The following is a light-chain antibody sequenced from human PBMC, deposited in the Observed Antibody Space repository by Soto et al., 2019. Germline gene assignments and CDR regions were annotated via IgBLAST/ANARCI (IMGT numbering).Light chain of an antibody. J-gene: IGKJ1*01. CDR2: GAS. CDR3: QQYGSSPRT. CDR1: RGVSANY. V-gene: IGKV3-20*01. Sequence: ENLLTQSPGTLSLSPGEGATLSCRASRGVSANYLAWYQQKPGQAPTLLIYGASIRAAGIPDRFSGSGSGTDFTLNIRRLEPDDFAVYYCQQYGSSPRTFGQGTKVEIK.